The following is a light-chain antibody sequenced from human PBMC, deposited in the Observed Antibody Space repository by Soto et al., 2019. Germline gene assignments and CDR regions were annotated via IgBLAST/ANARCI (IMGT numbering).Light chain of an antibody. V-gene: IGKV3-15*01. Sequence: EIVMTQSPATLSVSPGERATLSCRASQSISSNLAWYQQKPGQAPRLLIYDASTLESGVPSRFSGSGSGTEFTLTISRLQPDDFATYYCQQYNTYPWTFGQGTKVDIK. CDR2: DAS. J-gene: IGKJ1*01. CDR3: QQYNTYPWT. CDR1: QSISSN.